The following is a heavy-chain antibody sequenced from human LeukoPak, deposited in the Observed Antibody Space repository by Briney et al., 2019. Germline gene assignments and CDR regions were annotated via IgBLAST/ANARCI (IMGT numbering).Heavy chain of an antibody. CDR2: INHSGIT. CDR1: NGSFSGYY. J-gene: IGHJ4*02. D-gene: IGHD2-2*01. V-gene: IGHV4-34*01. Sequence: SETLSLTCAVYNGSFSGYYWSWVRQPPGKGLEWIGEINHSGITHYNPSLGSRVTISLDTSKNHVSLKVRSVTAADTALYYCARERVVPAAMPFDYWGQGTLVTVSS. CDR3: ARERVVPAAMPFDY.